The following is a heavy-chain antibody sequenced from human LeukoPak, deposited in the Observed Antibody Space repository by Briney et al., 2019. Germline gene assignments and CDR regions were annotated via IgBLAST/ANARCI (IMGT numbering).Heavy chain of an antibody. CDR2: ISSSSSYI. V-gene: IGHV3-21*01. Sequence: GGSLRLSCAASGFTFSNAWMNWARQAPGKGLGWVSSISSSSSYIYNADSVKGRFTISRDNAKNSLYLQMNSLRAEDTAVYYCARDYGDGYNYIYYWGQGTLVTVSS. CDR1: GFTFSNAW. J-gene: IGHJ4*02. CDR3: ARDYGDGYNYIYY. D-gene: IGHD5-24*01.